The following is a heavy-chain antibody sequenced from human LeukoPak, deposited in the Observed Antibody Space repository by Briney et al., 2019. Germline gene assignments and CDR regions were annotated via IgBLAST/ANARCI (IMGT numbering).Heavy chain of an antibody. J-gene: IGHJ4*02. CDR1: GFTFFSYG. D-gene: IGHD1-26*01. CDR2: ISYDGSYK. V-gene: IGHV3-30*18. CDR3: AKGPVSGSRSPLDF. Sequence: GGSLRLSCAASGFTFFSYGMHCVRQAPGKGLEWVAVISYDGSYKYYADSVKGRFTISRDNSKNTLYLEMIALRTEDSAVYYCAKGPVSGSRSPLDFWGQGTLVTVSS.